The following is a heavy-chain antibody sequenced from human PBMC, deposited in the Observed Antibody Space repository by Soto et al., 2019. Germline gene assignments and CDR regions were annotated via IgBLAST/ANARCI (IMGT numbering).Heavy chain of an antibody. D-gene: IGHD4-17*01. Sequence: GGSLRLSCAASGFTFSDYYMSWIRQAPGKGLGWVSYISSSSSYTNYADSVKGRFTISRDNAKNSLYLQMNSLRAEDTAVYYCARGGGHDYGDYVDYYYYYGMEGWGQGTTVTVSS. J-gene: IGHJ6*02. CDR1: GFTFSDYY. CDR3: ARGGGHDYGDYVDYYYYYGMEG. CDR2: ISSSSSYT. V-gene: IGHV3-11*06.